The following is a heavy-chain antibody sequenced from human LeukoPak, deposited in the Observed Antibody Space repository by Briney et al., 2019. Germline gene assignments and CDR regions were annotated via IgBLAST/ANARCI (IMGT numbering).Heavy chain of an antibody. CDR3: AKSRAYYYDSSDYYFDY. D-gene: IGHD3-22*01. CDR2: ISGSGGST. CDR1: GFTFSSYA. J-gene: IGHJ4*02. Sequence: GGSLRLSCAASGFTFSSYAMSWVRQAPGKGLEWVSAISGSGGSTYYADSVKGRFTISRDNSKNTLYLQMNSLRAEDTAVYYCAKSRAYYYDSSDYYFDYWGQGTPVSVSS. V-gene: IGHV3-23*01.